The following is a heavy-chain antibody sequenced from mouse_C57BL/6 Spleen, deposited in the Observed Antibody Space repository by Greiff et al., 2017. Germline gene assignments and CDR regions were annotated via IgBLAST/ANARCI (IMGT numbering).Heavy chain of an antibody. J-gene: IGHJ1*03. V-gene: IGHV3-6*01. Sequence: EVHLVESGPGLVKPSQSLSLTCSVTGYSITSGYYWNWIRQFPGNKLEWMGYISYDGSNNYNPSLKNRISITRDTSKNQFFLKLNSVTTEDTATYYCAREEITRYFDVWGTGTTVTVSS. CDR2: ISYDGSN. D-gene: IGHD2-4*01. CDR3: AREEITRYFDV. CDR1: GYSITSGYY.